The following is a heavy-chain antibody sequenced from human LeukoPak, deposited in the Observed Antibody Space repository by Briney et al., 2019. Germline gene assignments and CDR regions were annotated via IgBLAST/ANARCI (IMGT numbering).Heavy chain of an antibody. Sequence: GGSLKLSCVASSFTFSNCWMSWVRQTPGRGLEGVANINEDGGEKHYADSVKGRFTITRDNAKNSLYLQINRLRAEETALYYCAKEGAVAGRYMVYWGKGTLVTVSS. CDR2: INEDGGEK. J-gene: IGHJ4*02. CDR3: AKEGAVAGRYMVY. CDR1: SFTFSNCW. D-gene: IGHD6-19*01. V-gene: IGHV3-7*03.